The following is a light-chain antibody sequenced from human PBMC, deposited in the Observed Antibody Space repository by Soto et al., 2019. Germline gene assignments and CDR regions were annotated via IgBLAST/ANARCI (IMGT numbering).Light chain of an antibody. CDR1: QSLLYSDGNTY. Sequence: DVVMTQSPLSLPVTLGQPASISCRSSQSLLYSDGNTYLNWFQQRPGQSPRRLIYKVSNRDSGVPDRFSGSGSGTDFTQEISRVHAEDVGVYYFFQGKHWPGTLGQRTKLQIK. J-gene: IGKJ2*01. V-gene: IGKV2-30*01. CDR2: KVS. CDR3: FQGKHWPGT.